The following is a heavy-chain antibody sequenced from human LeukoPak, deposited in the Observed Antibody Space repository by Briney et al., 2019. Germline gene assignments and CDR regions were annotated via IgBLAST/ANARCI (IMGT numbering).Heavy chain of an antibody. J-gene: IGHJ4*02. V-gene: IGHV4-4*02. Sequence: PSVPLSLTCAVSGGFISSSKWWGWLGQRPGKGLEWIGEIYHSWSTNYTPSLKSRITISIDKSKNQFSLKLSSVTAADTAVYYCAREVLINYDFWNGLLDYWGQRTLVTVSS. CDR2: IYHSWST. CDR1: GGFISSSKW. CDR3: AREVLINYDFWNGLLDY. D-gene: IGHD3-3*01.